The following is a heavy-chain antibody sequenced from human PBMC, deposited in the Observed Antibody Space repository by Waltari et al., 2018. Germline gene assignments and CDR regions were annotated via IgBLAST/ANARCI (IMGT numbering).Heavy chain of an antibody. CDR2: IYSGGST. Sequence: EVQLLESGGGLVQPGGSLRLSCAASGFTFSSYAMSWVRQAPGQGLEWVSVIYSGGSTYYADSVKGRFTISRDNSKNTLYLQMNSLRAEDTAVYYCAKDGPDYYGSGSYYNRGFDYWGQGTLVTVSS. CDR1: GFTFSSYA. J-gene: IGHJ4*02. CDR3: AKDGPDYYGSGSYYNRGFDY. D-gene: IGHD3-10*01. V-gene: IGHV3-23*03.